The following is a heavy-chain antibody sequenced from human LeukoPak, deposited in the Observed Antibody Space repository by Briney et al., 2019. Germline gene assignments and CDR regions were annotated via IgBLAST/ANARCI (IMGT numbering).Heavy chain of an antibody. CDR3: AKLQVGATAGSVSWGFDY. Sequence: VGSLRLSCAASGFTFSSYAMSWVRQAPGKGLEWVSAISGSGGSTYYADSVKGRFTISRDNSKNTLYLQMNSLRAEDTAVYYCAKLQVGATAGSVSWGFDYWGQGTLVTVSS. D-gene: IGHD1-26*01. V-gene: IGHV3-23*01. CDR2: ISGSGGST. J-gene: IGHJ4*02. CDR1: GFTFSSYA.